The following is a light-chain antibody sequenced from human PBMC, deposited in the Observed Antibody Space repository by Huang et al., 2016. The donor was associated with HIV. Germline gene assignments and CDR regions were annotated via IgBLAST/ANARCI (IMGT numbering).Light chain of an antibody. CDR2: GAS. J-gene: IGKJ2*01. Sequence: EVVMTQSPDTLSVSPGERATLSCRASQSVSSNLVWYQQKPGQTPRLLIYGASTRATGIPARFSGSGSGTEFTLTISSLQSEDFAVYYCQQYYNWPPYTFGQGTKLEIK. CDR1: QSVSSN. CDR3: QQYYNWPPYT. V-gene: IGKV3-15*01.